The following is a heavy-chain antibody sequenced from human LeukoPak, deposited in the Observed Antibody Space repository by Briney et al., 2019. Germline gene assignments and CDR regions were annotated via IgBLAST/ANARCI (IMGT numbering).Heavy chain of an antibody. CDR2: IYPGDSDS. D-gene: IGHD6-13*01. J-gene: IGHJ6*03. V-gene: IGHV5-51*01. CDR1: GYRFTDYW. CDR3: ARQGAAGKYYYYYMDV. Sequence: GESLKISCKGSGYRFTDYWIAWVRQMPGKGLEWMGIIYPGDSDSRYSPSFQGQVTFSADKSINTAYLEWSSPKASDTAIYYCARQGAAGKYYYYYMDVWGKGTTVTVSS.